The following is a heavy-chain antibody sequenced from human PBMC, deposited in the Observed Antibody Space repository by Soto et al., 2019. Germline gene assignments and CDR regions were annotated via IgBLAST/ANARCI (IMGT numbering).Heavy chain of an antibody. CDR1: GFTFSSYA. Sequence: GGSLRLSCAASGFTFSSYAMSWVRQAPGKGLEWVSAISGSGGSTYYADSVKGRFTISRDNSKNTLYLQMNSLRAEDTAVYYCAKGTYYDFWSGSFDYWGQGTLVTAPQ. D-gene: IGHD3-3*01. J-gene: IGHJ4*02. V-gene: IGHV3-23*01. CDR2: ISGSGGST. CDR3: AKGTYYDFWSGSFDY.